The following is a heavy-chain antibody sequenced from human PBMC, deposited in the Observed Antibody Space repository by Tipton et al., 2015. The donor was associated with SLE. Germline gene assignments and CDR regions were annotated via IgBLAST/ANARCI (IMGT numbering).Heavy chain of an antibody. CDR3: ARHWGAARSPWYYFYGLDV. CDR1: GGSISSNDYY. V-gene: IGHV4-39*01. Sequence: TLSLTCSVSGGSISSNDYYWGWIRQPPGKGLEWIGNIFKIGSPHYNPSLKSRVSLSVDTSKNQFSLKLSSVTAADTALYFCARHWGAARSPWYYFYGLDVWGQGTTVTVAS. CDR2: IFKIGSP. D-gene: IGHD6-6*01. J-gene: IGHJ6*02.